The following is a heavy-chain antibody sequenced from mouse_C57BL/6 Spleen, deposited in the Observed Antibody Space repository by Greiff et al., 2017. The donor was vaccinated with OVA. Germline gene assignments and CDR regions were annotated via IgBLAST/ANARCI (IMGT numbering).Heavy chain of an antibody. CDR3: ARGDYGNYDAMDY. CDR2: IDPSDSYT. D-gene: IGHD2-1*01. V-gene: IGHV1-59*01. CDR1: GYTFTSYW. J-gene: IGHJ4*01. Sequence: QVQLQQPGAELVRPGTSVKLSCKASGYTFTSYWMHWVKQRPGQGLEWIGVIDPSDSYTNYNQKFKGKATLTVDTSSSTAYMQLSSLTSEDSAVYYCARGDYGNYDAMDYWGQGTSVTVSS.